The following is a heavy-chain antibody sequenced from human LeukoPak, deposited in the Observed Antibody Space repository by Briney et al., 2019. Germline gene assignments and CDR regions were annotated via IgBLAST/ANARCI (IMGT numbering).Heavy chain of an antibody. CDR1: GFTFSNYA. J-gene: IGHJ2*01. CDR3: AKEYGDRGYSYFDL. D-gene: IGHD3-10*01. CDR2: ISGSGGST. Sequence: GALRLSCAASGFTFSNYAMSWVRQAPGVGLEWVSAISGSGGSTYYADPVKGRFTISRDNSKNTLYLQMNSLRVEDTAVYYCAKEYGDRGYSYFDLWGRGTLVSVSS. V-gene: IGHV3-23*01.